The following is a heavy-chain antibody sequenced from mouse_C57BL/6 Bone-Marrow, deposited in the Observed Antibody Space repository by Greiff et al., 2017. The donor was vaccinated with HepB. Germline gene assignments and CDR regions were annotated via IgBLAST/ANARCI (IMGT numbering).Heavy chain of an antibody. D-gene: IGHD1-1*01. V-gene: IGHV1-72*01. CDR2: IDPNSGGT. Sequence: QVQLQQPGAELVKPGASVKLSCKASGYTFTSYWMHWVKQRPGRGLEWIGRIDPNSGGTTYNEKFKSKATLTVDKPSSTAYMWLSSLTSEDSAVYYCGRNYGSSYGYAMDYWGQGTSVTVSS. CDR1: GYTFTSYW. CDR3: GRNYGSSYGYAMDY. J-gene: IGHJ4*01.